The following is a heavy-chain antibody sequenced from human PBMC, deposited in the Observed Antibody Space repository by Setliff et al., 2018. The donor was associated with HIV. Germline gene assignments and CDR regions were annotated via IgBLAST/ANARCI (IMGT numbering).Heavy chain of an antibody. V-gene: IGHV4-4*08. CDR1: GGSMNENH. J-gene: IGHJ3*01. CDR3: ARTGYAFDL. CDR2: IHTSGST. Sequence: SETLSLTCTVSGGSMNENHWSWIRPSPGKGLEWIAYIHTSGSTYFNPSFVRRVTISIASSENQFSLKLRSLTAADTAVYFCARTGYAFDLWGPGTMVTVAS.